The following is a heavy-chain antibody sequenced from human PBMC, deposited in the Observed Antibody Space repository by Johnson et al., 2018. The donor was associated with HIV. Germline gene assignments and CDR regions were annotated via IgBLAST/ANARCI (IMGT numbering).Heavy chain of an antibody. CDR3: AKPYSGGWRHIDAFDI. Sequence: VQLVESGGGVVQPGGTLRLSCAASGFIFRTYGMHWVRQAPGKGLEWVAFIRYDGSNKYYADAVKGRFSISRDNSKNTLYLQMSSLRAEDTAVYYCAKPYSGGWRHIDAFDIWGQGTMVTVSS. J-gene: IGHJ3*02. D-gene: IGHD6-19*01. CDR1: GFIFRTYG. V-gene: IGHV3-30*02. CDR2: IRYDGSNK.